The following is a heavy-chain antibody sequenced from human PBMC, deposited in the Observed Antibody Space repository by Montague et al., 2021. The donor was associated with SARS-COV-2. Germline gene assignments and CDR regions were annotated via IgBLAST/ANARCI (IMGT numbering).Heavy chain of an antibody. CDR1: GCSINSYW. Sequence: SLRLSCAASGCSINSYWIHWVRQTPGMGLVWVSRISGGGTMTFYADSVKGRFTISRDNAKDTVYLQMNSLRAEDTAMYYCTRDFDWGSGCWGQGTLVTVSS. D-gene: IGHD3-9*01. CDR2: ISGGGTMT. J-gene: IGHJ4*02. V-gene: IGHV3-74*01. CDR3: TRDFDWGSGC.